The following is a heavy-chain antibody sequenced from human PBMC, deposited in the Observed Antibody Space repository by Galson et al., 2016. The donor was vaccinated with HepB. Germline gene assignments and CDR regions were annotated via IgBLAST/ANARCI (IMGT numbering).Heavy chain of an antibody. Sequence: SVKVSCKASRGTLSSHGITWVRQAPGQRPEWMGWISGNTGNANYAQNLQGRVTMTTDAATSTAYLELTSLTSDDTAVYYCARTYGSSAEFDYWGQGTLVTVSS. CDR2: ISGNTGNA. J-gene: IGHJ4*02. V-gene: IGHV1-18*01. CDR3: ARTYGSSAEFDY. CDR1: RGTLSSHG. D-gene: IGHD6-6*01.